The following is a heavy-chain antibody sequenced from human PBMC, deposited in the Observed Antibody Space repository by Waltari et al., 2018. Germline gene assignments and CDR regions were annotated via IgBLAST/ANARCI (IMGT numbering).Heavy chain of an antibody. J-gene: IGHJ5*02. CDR3: ARDPGGGGDWFDP. D-gene: IGHD2-15*01. CDR1: GGSISSYY. CDR2: IYYSGGT. V-gene: IGHV4-59*01. Sequence: QVQLQESGPGLVKPSETLSLTCTVSGGSISSYYWSWIRQPPGKGLEWIGYIYYSGGTNYNPARKSRVTISVDKSKNQFSLKLSSVTAADTAVYYCARDPGGGGDWFDPWGQGTLVTVSS.